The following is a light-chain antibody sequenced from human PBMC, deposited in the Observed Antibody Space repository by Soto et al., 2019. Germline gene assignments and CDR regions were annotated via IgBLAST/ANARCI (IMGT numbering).Light chain of an antibody. V-gene: IGLV2-14*01. CDR3: FSKISGFVYG. Sequence: QSALAQPASVSGSFGQSITISCSGPNTDLGAYGYVSWYQHHPGKAPKLLIYDVNNRPSGISDRFSGSKSGDTASLTISGLQAEDEADYFCFSKISGFVYGFGTGTKVTVL. CDR2: DVN. J-gene: IGLJ1*01. CDR1: NTDLGAYGY.